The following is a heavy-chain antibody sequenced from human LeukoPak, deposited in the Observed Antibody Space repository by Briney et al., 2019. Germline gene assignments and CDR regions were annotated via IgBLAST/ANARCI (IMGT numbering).Heavy chain of an antibody. Sequence: SVKVSCKASGGTFSSYAISWVRQAPGQGLEWMGGIIPIFGTANYAQKFQGRVTITTDESTSTAYMELSSLRSEDTAVYYCARIQYYYDSSGYYLDYWGQGTLVTVSS. CDR1: GGTFSSYA. CDR2: IIPIFGTA. D-gene: IGHD3-22*01. J-gene: IGHJ4*02. CDR3: ARIQYYYDSSGYYLDY. V-gene: IGHV1-69*05.